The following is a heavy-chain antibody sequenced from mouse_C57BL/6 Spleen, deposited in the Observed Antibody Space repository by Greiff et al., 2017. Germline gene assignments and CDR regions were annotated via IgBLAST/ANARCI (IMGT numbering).Heavy chain of an antibody. CDR3: AITTVVATGDY. J-gene: IGHJ2*01. CDR1: GFNIKDYY. Sequence: DVKLQESGAELVKPGASVKLSCTASGFNIKDYYMHWVKQRTEQGLEWIGRIDPEDGETKYAPKFQGKATITADTSSNTAYLQLGSLTSEDTSVYYCAITTVVATGDYWGQGTTLTVSS. V-gene: IGHV14-2*01. CDR2: IDPEDGET. D-gene: IGHD1-1*01.